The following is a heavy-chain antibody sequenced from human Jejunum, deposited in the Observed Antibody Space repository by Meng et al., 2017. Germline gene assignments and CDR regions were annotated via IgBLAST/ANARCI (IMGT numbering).Heavy chain of an antibody. CDR3: ARGGYYSFDY. Sequence: QRPLQESGPGLVNPSETLALPCAVSGGSISSVYWWTWVRQSPGKGLEWIGEIYHSGSTNYNPSLKSRVTISVDKSKNQFSLKLTSVTAADTAVYYCARGGYYSFDYWGQGTLVTVSS. CDR2: IYHSGST. V-gene: IGHV4-4*02. D-gene: IGHD5-18*01. J-gene: IGHJ4*02. CDR1: GGSISSVYW.